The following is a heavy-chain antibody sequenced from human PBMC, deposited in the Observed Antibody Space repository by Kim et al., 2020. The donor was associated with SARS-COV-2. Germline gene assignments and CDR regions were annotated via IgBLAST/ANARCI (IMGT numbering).Heavy chain of an antibody. CDR2: ISYDGSNK. Sequence: GGSLRLSCAASGFTFSSYAMHWVRQAPGKGLEWGAVISYDGSNKYYADSVKGRFTISRDNSKNTLYLQMNSLRAEDTAVYYCARSWGNFDYWGQGTLVT. J-gene: IGHJ4*02. CDR3: ARSWGNFDY. CDR1: GFTFSSYA. D-gene: IGHD3-16*01. V-gene: IGHV3-30*04.